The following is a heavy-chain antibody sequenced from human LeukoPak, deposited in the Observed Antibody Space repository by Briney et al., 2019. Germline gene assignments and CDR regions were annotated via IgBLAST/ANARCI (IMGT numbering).Heavy chain of an antibody. J-gene: IGHJ5*02. CDR3: VRTQPPYYDFWSGRSHWLDP. Sequence: GGSLRLSCSASGFTFSSYAMHWVRQAPGKGLEYVSAISSNGGSTYYADSVKGRFTISRDNSKNTLYLQMSSLRAEDTAVYYCVRTQPPYYDFWSGRSHWLDPWGQGTLVTVSP. D-gene: IGHD3-3*01. CDR2: ISSNGGST. V-gene: IGHV3-64D*09. CDR1: GFTFSSYA.